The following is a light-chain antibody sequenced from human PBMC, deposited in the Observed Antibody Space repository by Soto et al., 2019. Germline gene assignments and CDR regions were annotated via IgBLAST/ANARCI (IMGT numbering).Light chain of an antibody. CDR1: SSDVGSYNL. V-gene: IGLV2-23*01. CDR3: CSYAGRSAV. J-gene: IGLJ7*01. CDR2: EGS. Sequence: QSALTQPASVSGSPGQSITISCTGTSSDVGSYNLVSWYQQHPGKAPKLMIYEGSKRPSGVSNRFSGSKSGNTASLTLSGLQAEEGADYYCCSYAGRSAVFGGGTQMTVL.